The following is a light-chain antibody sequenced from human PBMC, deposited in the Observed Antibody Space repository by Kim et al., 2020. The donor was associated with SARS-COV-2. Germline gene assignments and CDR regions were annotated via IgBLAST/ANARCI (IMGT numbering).Light chain of an antibody. CDR1: SSNIGSNT. CDR2: SNN. CDR3: AAWDDSLSGPV. J-gene: IGLJ3*02. V-gene: IGLV1-44*01. Sequence: ELTQPPSASGTPGQRVTISCSGSSSNIGSNTVNWYQQLPGTAPKLLMYSNNQRPSGVPDRFSGSKSSTSASLAISGLQSEDEADYYCAAWDDSLSGPVFGGGTQLTVL.